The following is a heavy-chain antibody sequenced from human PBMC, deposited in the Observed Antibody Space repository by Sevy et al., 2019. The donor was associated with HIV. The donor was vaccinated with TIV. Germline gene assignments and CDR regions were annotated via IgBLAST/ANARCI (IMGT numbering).Heavy chain of an antibody. V-gene: IGHV3-23*01. CDR3: AKETASGYLP. D-gene: IGHD3-3*01. CDR2: ISGSGGYT. Sequence: GGSLRLSCVASGSTFSSYVMSWARQAPGKGLEWVSTISGSGGYTYYADSVKGRFTISRDNSKNTVDLLIISLRAEDTAVYYCAKETASGYLPWGQGTLVTVSS. J-gene: IGHJ5*02. CDR1: GSTFSSYV.